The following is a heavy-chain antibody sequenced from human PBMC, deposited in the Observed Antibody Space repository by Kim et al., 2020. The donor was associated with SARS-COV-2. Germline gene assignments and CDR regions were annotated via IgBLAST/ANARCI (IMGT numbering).Heavy chain of an antibody. V-gene: IGHV3-9*01. J-gene: IGHJ6*02. Sequence: GGSLRLSCAASGFTFGDYAMHWVRQAPGKGLEWVSGISWNSGNIGYADSVKGRFTISRDNAKNSLYLQMNSLRAEDTALYYCAKEYCSSTSCSQPDYYYYGMDVWGQGTTVTVSS. CDR2: ISWNSGNI. CDR1: GFTFGDYA. CDR3: AKEYCSSTSCSQPDYYYYGMDV. D-gene: IGHD2-2*01.